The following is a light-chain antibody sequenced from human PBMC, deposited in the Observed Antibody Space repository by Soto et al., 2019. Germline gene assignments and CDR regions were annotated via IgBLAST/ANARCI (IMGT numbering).Light chain of an antibody. CDR2: GAS. CDR3: QQYGSSPPT. V-gene: IGKV3-20*01. Sequence: EIVLTQSPGTLSLSPGERDTLSCRASQSVSSSYLAWYQQKPGQAPRLLIYGASSRATGIPDRFSGSGSGTDFTLTISRLEPEDFAVYYCQQYGSSPPTFGQGTKVELK. J-gene: IGKJ1*01. CDR1: QSVSSSY.